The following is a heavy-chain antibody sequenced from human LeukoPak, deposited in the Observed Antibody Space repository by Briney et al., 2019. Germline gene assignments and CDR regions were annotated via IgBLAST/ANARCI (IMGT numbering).Heavy chain of an antibody. CDR3: ARDRRWEPVDIVATGFDI. J-gene: IGHJ3*02. Sequence: SETLSLTCTVSGGSISSSSYYWGWIRQPPGKGLEWIGSIYYSGSTYYNPSLKSRVTISVDTSKNQFSLKLSSVTAADTAVYYCARDRRWEPVDIVATGFDIWGQGTMVTVSS. V-gene: IGHV4-39*07. D-gene: IGHD5-12*01. CDR1: GGSISSSSYY. CDR2: IYYSGST.